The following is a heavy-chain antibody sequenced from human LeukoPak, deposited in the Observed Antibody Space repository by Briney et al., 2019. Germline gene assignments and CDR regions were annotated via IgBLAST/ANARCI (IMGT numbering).Heavy chain of an antibody. CDR2: IGRSSSPI. Sequence: GGSLRLSCAASGFTFSTYSMNWVRQAPGKGLEWVSYIGRSSSPIYYADSVKGRFTISRDNAKNSLYLQMNGLRAEDTAVYYCARDDFWSGYRAPFRYGMDVWGQGTTVTVSS. D-gene: IGHD3-3*01. V-gene: IGHV3-48*01. J-gene: IGHJ6*02. CDR1: GFTFSTYS. CDR3: ARDDFWSGYRAPFRYGMDV.